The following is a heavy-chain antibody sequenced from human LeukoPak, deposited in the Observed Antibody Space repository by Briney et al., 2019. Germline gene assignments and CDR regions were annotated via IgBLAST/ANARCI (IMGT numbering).Heavy chain of an antibody. CDR1: GFTFDIYA. V-gene: IGHV3-23*01. D-gene: IGHD6-19*01. Sequence: GGSLRLSCAGSGFTFDIYAIHWVRQAPGTGLEWVAGIGGGGDDILYAESAKGRFIISRDNSKNTVYLEMKSLRAEDTAVYYCASLLVAGVASVDYWGQGTLVTVSS. J-gene: IGHJ4*02. CDR2: IGGGGDDI. CDR3: ASLLVAGVASVDY.